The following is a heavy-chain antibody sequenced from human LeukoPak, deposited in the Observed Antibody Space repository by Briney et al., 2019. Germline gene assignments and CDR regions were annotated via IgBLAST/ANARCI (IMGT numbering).Heavy chain of an antibody. J-gene: IGHJ4*02. CDR1: GCTFSSYA. Sequence: SVRVSCEASGCTFSSYAISWVRQAPGQGLGWVGRIIPILGIANYAQKVQGRVTITADKSMSTAYMELSSLRSEDTAVYYCATLPNYYDSSGYLSYWGQGTLVTVSS. CDR2: IIPILGIA. V-gene: IGHV1-69*04. CDR3: ATLPNYYDSSGYLSY. D-gene: IGHD3-22*01.